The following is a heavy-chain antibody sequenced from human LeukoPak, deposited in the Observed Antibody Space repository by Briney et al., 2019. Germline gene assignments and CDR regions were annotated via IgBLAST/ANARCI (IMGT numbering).Heavy chain of an antibody. D-gene: IGHD6-19*01. CDR3: ARVWQWLGGWFDP. J-gene: IGHJ5*02. CDR2: ITSSSSYI. V-gene: IGHV3-21*01. Sequence: GGSLRLSCAASGFTFSSYHMNWVRQAPGKGLEWVSSITSSSSYIYYADSVKGRFTISRDNAKNSLYLQMNSLRAEDTAVYYCARVWQWLGGWFDPWGQGTLVTVSS. CDR1: GFTFSSYH.